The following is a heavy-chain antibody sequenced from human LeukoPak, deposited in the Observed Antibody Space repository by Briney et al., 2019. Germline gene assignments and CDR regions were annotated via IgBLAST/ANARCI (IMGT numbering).Heavy chain of an antibody. V-gene: IGHV3-21*01. CDR2: ISSSSSHI. CDR3: ARSIMITFGGVIEPQDY. J-gene: IGHJ4*02. D-gene: IGHD3-16*02. CDR1: GFTFSTYS. Sequence: GGSLRLSCAASGFTFSTYSMNWVRQAPGKGLEWVSSISSSSSHIYYGDSVKGRFTISRDNAKNSLYLQMNSLRAEDTAVYYCARSIMITFGGVIEPQDYWGQGTLVTVSS.